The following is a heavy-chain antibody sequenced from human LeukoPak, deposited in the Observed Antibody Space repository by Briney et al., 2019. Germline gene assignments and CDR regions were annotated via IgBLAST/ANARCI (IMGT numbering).Heavy chain of an antibody. CDR1: GFTFSRYW. Sequence: GGSLRLSCAASGFTFSRYWMSWVRQAPGKGLEWVASIKRDGSVKKYVDSVQGRFTVSRDNTKNSLYLQMNSLSADDTAVYYCASLSGDITVFDLWGQGTLVTVSS. CDR2: IKRDGSVK. V-gene: IGHV3-7*01. J-gene: IGHJ4*02. D-gene: IGHD1-26*01. CDR3: ASLSGDITVFDL.